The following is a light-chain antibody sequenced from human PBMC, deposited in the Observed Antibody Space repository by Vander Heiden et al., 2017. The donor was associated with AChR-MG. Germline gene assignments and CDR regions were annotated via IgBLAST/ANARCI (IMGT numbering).Light chain of an antibody. V-gene: IGLV2-8*01. CDR2: EVS. Sequence: QSALTPPPSASGSPGQSVTISGTGTSSDVGGENDVTWYQQHPGKAPKLMIYEVSKRPSGVPDRFSGSKSGNTASLTVSGLQAEDEADYYCSSYAGSNNFVFGGGTKLTVL. CDR3: SSYAGSNNFV. CDR1: SSDVGGEND. J-gene: IGLJ2*01.